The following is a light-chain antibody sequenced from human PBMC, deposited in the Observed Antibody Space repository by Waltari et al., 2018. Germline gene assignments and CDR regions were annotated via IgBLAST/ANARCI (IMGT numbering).Light chain of an antibody. CDR2: AAS. J-gene: IGKJ1*01. V-gene: IGKV1-8*01. CDR1: QAIGSY. Sequence: AIRMTQSPSSFSASTGDRVTITCRASQAIGSYLAWYRQKPGRVPKLLISAASTLQSGVPSRFTGSGSWTDFTLTINCLQSEDFATYYCQQYYDYPRTFGQGTKVEVK. CDR3: QQYYDYPRT.